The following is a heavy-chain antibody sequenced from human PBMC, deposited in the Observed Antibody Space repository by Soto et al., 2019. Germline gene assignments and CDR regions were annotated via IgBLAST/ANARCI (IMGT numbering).Heavy chain of an antibody. D-gene: IGHD3-16*02. J-gene: IGHJ4*02. CDR2: ISSSSSTI. V-gene: IGHV3-48*01. Sequence: EVQLVESGGGLVQPGGSLRLSCAASGFTFSDCSMNWVRQAPGKGLEWVSYISSSSSTIYYADSVRGRFTISRDNAKNSLYLQMNSLRAEDTAVYYCARGLDWGYRYYTYYFDYWGQGSLVTVSS. CDR3: ARGLDWGYRYYTYYFDY. CDR1: GFTFSDCS.